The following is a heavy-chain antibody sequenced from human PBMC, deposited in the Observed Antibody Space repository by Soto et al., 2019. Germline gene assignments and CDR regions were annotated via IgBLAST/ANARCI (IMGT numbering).Heavy chain of an antibody. CDR3: ARVTAGPIVVVPAARGPRSWFDP. V-gene: IGHV1-18*01. D-gene: IGHD2-2*01. CDR1: GYTFTSYG. CDR2: ISAYNGNT. J-gene: IGHJ5*02. Sequence: ASVKVSCKASGYTFTSYGISWVRQAPGQGLEWMGWISAYNGNTNYAQKLQGRVTMTTDTSTSTAYMELRSLRSDDTAVYYCARVTAGPIVVVPAARGPRSWFDPWGQGTLVTVSS.